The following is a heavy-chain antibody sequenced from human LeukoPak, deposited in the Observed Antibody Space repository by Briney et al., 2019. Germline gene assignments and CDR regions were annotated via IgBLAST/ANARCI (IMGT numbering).Heavy chain of an antibody. CDR2: IKSKTDGGTT. V-gene: IGHV3-15*01. D-gene: IGHD4-17*01. CDR3: TTDTPHPYGDYAFDY. Sequence: PGGSLRLSCAASGFTFSNAWMSWVRQAPGKGLEWVGRIKSKTDGGTTDYAAPVKGRFTISRDDSKNTLYLQMNSLKTEDTAVYYCTTDTPHPYGDYAFDYWGQGTLVAVSS. CDR1: GFTFSNAW. J-gene: IGHJ4*02.